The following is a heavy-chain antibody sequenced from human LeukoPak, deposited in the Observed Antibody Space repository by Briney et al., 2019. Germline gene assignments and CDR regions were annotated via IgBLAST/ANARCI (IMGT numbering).Heavy chain of an antibody. CDR3: ARGPSIYDFWSGYSLGWFDP. CDR1: GGSISSHY. D-gene: IGHD3-3*01. V-gene: IGHV4-59*11. J-gene: IGHJ5*02. Sequence: SETLSLTCTVSGGSISSHYWSWIRQPPGKGLEWIGYIYYSGSTNYNPSLKSRVTISVDTSKNQFSLRLSSVTAADTAVYYCARGPSIYDFWSGYSLGWFDPWGQGTLVTVSS. CDR2: IYYSGST.